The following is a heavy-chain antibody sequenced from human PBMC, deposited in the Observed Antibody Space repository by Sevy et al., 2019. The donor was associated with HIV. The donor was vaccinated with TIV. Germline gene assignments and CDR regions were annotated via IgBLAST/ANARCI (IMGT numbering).Heavy chain of an antibody. J-gene: IGHJ4*02. CDR2: ISGSGGST. CDR3: AFCPLTYYYDCSGYDEFDY. Sequence: GGSLRLSCAASGFTFSSYPMSWVRQAPGKGLEWVSAISGSGGSTYYADSVKGRFTSTRCNSKNTPYLQMNSLRAEDTAVYYCAFCPLTYYYDCSGYDEFDYWGQGTLVTVSS. D-gene: IGHD3-22*01. CDR1: GFTFSSYP. V-gene: IGHV3-23*01.